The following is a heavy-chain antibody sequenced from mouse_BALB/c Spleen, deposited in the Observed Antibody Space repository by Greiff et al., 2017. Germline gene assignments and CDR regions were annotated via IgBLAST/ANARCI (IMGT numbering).Heavy chain of an antibody. Sequence: DVMLVESGGGLVQPGGSRKLSCAASGFTFSSFGMHWVRQAPEKGLEWVAYISSGSSTIYYADTVKGRFTISRDNPKNTLFLQMTSLRSEDTAMYYCARSTMITTKFAYWGQGTLVTVSA. CDR1: GFTFSSFG. J-gene: IGHJ3*01. V-gene: IGHV5-17*02. D-gene: IGHD2-4*01. CDR2: ISSGSSTI. CDR3: ARSTMITTKFAY.